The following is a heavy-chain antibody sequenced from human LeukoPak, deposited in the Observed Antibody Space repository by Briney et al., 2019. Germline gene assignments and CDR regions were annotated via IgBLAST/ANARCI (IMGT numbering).Heavy chain of an antibody. CDR1: GLGFKAYG. Sequence: GGTLRLSCAATGLGFKAYGVTWVRQPPGKGREGFSAINWNGGGTDYADSVKGPFTISRDNAKNSLYLQLSSLRPEDTALYYCAKHLTATNTYIFFGLDVWGQGTSVTVSS. D-gene: IGHD1-26*01. V-gene: IGHV3-20*04. J-gene: IGHJ6*02. CDR3: AKHLTATNTYIFFGLDV. CDR2: INWNGGGT.